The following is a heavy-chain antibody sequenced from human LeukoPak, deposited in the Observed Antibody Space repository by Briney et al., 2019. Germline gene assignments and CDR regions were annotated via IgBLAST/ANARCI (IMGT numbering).Heavy chain of an antibody. J-gene: IGHJ4*02. V-gene: IGHV1-69*01. CDR1: GGTFSSYA. D-gene: IGHD6-19*01. Sequence: SVKVSCKASGGTFSSYAISWVRQAPGQGLEWMGGIIPIFGTANYAQKFQGRVTITADESTSTAYMELSSLRSEDTAVYYCARSDSSGWYFDYWGQGTLVTVSS. CDR2: IIPIFGTA. CDR3: ARSDSSGWYFDY.